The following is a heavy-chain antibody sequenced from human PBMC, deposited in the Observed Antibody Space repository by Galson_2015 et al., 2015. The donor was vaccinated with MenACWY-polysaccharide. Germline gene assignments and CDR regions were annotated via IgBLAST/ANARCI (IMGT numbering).Heavy chain of an antibody. CDR1: GFTFDDYA. V-gene: IGHV3-9*01. D-gene: IGHD3-22*01. CDR3: ARLTDVSSGYNWFDP. CDR2: IGWNSGSI. J-gene: IGHJ5*02. Sequence: SLRLSCAASGFTFDDYAMHWVRQAPGKGLEWVSGIGWNSGSIGYADSVKGRFIISRDNAKNSLYLQMNSLRAEDTAVYYCARLTDVSSGYNWFDPWGQGTLVTVSS.